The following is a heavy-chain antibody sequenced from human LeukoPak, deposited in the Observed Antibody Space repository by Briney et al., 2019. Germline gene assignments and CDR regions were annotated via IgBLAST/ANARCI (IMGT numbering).Heavy chain of an antibody. CDR3: ARVVAADYYYYGMDV. CDR1: GGSISSYY. V-gene: IGHV4-59*01. J-gene: IGHJ6*02. Sequence: SETLSLTCTVSGGSISSYYWSWIRQPPGKGLGWIGYIYYSGSTNYNPSLKSRVTISVDTSKNQFSLKLSSVTAADTAVYYCARVVAADYYYYGMDVWGQGTTVTVSS. CDR2: IYYSGST. D-gene: IGHD6-25*01.